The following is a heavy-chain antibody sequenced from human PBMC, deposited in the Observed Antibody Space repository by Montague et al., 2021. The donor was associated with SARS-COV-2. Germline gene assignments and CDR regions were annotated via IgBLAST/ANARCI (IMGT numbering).Heavy chain of an antibody. D-gene: IGHD3-10*01. CDR3: AREHNYDSGRRDGFDI. V-gene: IGHV3-11*01. CDR2: ITSSSSHL. Sequence: SLRLSCAASGFTFSDYYMNWIRQAPGKGLEWVSHITSSSSHLYYADSVKGRFTISRDNAKNSLYLQMNSLRAEDTAVYYCAREHNYDSGRRDGFDIWGQGKGVTVSS. CDR1: GFTFSDYY. J-gene: IGHJ3*02.